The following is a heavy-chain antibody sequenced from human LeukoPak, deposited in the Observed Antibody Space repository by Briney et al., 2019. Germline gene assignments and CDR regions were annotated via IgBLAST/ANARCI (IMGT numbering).Heavy chain of an antibody. CDR3: ARDHDSSAIDY. V-gene: IGHV3-48*03. CDR1: GFTFSSYE. J-gene: IGHJ4*02. Sequence: GGSLRLSCAASGFTFSSYEMNWVRQAPGKGLEWVSYISSSGSTIYYADSVKGRFTISRDNAKNSLYLQMNSLRAEDTAVYYCARDHDSSAIDYWGQGTLVTVSS. D-gene: IGHD3-22*01. CDR2: ISSSGSTI.